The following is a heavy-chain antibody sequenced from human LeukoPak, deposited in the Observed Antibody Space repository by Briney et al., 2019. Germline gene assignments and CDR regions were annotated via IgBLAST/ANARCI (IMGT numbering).Heavy chain of an antibody. CDR1: GFTFSSYG. V-gene: IGHV3-30*03. D-gene: IGHD3-10*01. J-gene: IGHJ5*02. CDR2: ISYDGSNK. Sequence: PGRSLRLSCAASGFTFSSYGMHWVRQAPGKGLEWVAVISYDGSNKYYADSVKGRFTISRDNSKNTLYLQMNSLRAEDTAVYYCVPSLLWFGDWFDPWGQGTLVTVSS. CDR3: VPSLLWFGDWFDP.